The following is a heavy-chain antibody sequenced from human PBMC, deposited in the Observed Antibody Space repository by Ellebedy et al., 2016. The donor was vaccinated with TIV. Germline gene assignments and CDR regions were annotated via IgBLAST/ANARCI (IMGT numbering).Heavy chain of an antibody. CDR1: GFIFSNYG. D-gene: IGHD3-10*01. J-gene: IGHJ4*02. CDR2: IWYDGSSK. Sequence: PGGSLRLSCAASGFIFSNYGMHWVRQAPGKGLEWVAVIWYDGSSKYYADSVKGRFTVSRDNSKNTLYLQMNSLGAGDTAVYYCAREDYFGSGSNEALWGNFFDFWGQGTLVTVSS. CDR3: AREDYFGSGSNEALWGNFFDF. V-gene: IGHV3-33*01.